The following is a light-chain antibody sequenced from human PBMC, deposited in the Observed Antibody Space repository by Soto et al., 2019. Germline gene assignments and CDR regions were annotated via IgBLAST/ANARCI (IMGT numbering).Light chain of an antibody. CDR3: QQRLTWPIT. J-gene: IGKJ5*01. CDR2: GAS. V-gene: IGKV3-11*01. Sequence: EIVLTQSPATLSLSPGDRATLSCRASQTVRSYFAWYQQKHGQAPRLLIFGASDRATGIPDRFRGSGSGTDFTLTSSNLEPEDSAVYYCQQRLTWPITFGQGTRLEI. CDR1: QTVRSY.